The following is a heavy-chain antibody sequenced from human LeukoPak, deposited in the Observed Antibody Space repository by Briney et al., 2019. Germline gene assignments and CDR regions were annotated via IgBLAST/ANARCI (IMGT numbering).Heavy chain of an antibody. J-gene: IGHJ5*02. Sequence: PSETLSLTCAVYGGSFSGYYWSWIRQPPGKGLEWIGEINHSGSTNYNPSLKSRVTISVDTSKNQFSLKLSSVTAADTAVYYCARGGKGRGIVVVPAAIKSWFDPWGQGTLVTVSS. CDR2: INHSGST. CDR3: ARGGKGRGIVVVPAAIKSWFDP. D-gene: IGHD2-2*02. V-gene: IGHV4-34*01. CDR1: GGSFSGYY.